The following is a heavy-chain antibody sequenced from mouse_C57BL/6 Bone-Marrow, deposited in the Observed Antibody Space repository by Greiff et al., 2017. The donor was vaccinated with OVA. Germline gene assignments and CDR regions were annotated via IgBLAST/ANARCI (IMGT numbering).Heavy chain of an antibody. J-gene: IGHJ1*03. V-gene: IGHV1-5*01. CDR3: AYSNYVPYWYFDV. D-gene: IGHD2-5*01. CDR1: GYTFTSYW. Sequence: VQLQQSGTVLARPGASVKMSCKTSGYTFTSYWMHWVKQRPGQGLEWIGAIYPGNSDTSYNQKFKGKAKLTAVTSASTAYMELSSLTNEDSAVYDCAYSNYVPYWYFDVWGTGTTVTVSS. CDR2: IYPGNSDT.